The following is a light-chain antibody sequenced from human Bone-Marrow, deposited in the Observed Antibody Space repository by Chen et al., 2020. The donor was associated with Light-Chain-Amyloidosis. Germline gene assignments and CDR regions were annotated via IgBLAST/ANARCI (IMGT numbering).Light chain of an antibody. V-gene: IGKV3-20*01. Sequence: EIVLTQSPGTLSLSPGAGANLSCRASPTISSNYLTWYQQKFGQAPRHLIYGSSSRATGIPDRCTGRGSAADVTLTINSLETEDVAMYYCQQYGTAPLTFGEGTKVEIK. CDR2: GSS. CDR1: PTISSNY. J-gene: IGKJ4*01. CDR3: QQYGTAPLT.